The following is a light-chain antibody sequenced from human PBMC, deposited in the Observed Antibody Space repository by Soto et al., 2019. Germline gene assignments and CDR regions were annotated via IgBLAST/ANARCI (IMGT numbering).Light chain of an antibody. CDR2: KAS. J-gene: IGKJ1*01. CDR3: QQYRSYPWT. V-gene: IGKV1-5*03. CDR1: QSISSW. Sequence: DIQMTQSPSTLSASVGDRVTITCRASQSISSWLAWYQEKPGKAPKLLIYKASTLESGVPSRFSGSGSGTEFPLSISSLQPEDFATYYCQQYRSYPWTFGQGTKVEI.